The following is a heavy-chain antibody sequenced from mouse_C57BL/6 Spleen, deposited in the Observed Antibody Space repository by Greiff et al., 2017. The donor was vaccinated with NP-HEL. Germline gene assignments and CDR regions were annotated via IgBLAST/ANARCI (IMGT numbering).Heavy chain of an antibody. D-gene: IGHD4-1*01. CDR3: ARESVLLLGRKAMDY. CDR2: IYPGSGST. J-gene: IGHJ4*01. Sequence: QVQLQQPGAELVKPGASVKMSCKASGYTFTSYWITWVKQRPGQGLEWIGDIYPGSGSTNYNEKFKSKATLTVDTSSSTAYMQLSSLTSEDSAVYYCARESVLLLGRKAMDYWGQGTSVTVSS. CDR1: GYTFTSYW. V-gene: IGHV1-55*01.